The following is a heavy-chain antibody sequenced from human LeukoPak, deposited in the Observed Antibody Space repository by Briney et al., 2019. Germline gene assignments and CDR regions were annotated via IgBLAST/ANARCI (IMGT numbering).Heavy chain of an antibody. J-gene: IGHJ2*01. D-gene: IGHD2-2*01. CDR2: IYFSGST. Sequence: SETLSLTCTVSGGSISSYYWSWIRQPPGKGLEWIGYIYFSGSTNYNPSLKSRVTTSVDTSKNQFSLKLSSVTAADTAVYYCARSLYPNWYFDLWGRGTLVTVSS. CDR3: ARSLYPNWYFDL. CDR1: GGSISSYY. V-gene: IGHV4-59*01.